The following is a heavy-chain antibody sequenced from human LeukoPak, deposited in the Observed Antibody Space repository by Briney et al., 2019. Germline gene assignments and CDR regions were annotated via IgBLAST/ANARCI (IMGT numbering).Heavy chain of an antibody. D-gene: IGHD3-22*01. CDR1: GGSISSYY. V-gene: IGHV4-59*01. CDR2: IHYSGST. Sequence: PSETLSLTCTVSGGSISSYYWSWIRQPPGKGLEWIGYIHYSGSTNYNPSLKSRVTISVDTSKNQFSLKLSSVTAADTAVYYCARALPVYYDSSGYYPLLDYWGQGTLVTVSS. J-gene: IGHJ4*02. CDR3: ARALPVYYDSSGYYPLLDY.